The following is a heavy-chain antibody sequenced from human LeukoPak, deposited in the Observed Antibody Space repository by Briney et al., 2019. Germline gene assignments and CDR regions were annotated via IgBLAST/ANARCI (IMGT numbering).Heavy chain of an antibody. CDR1: GFTFSSYG. D-gene: IGHD3-22*01. CDR2: IRYDGSNK. V-gene: IGHV3-30*02. J-gene: IGHJ6*03. Sequence: GGPLRLSCAASGFTFSSYGMHWVRQAPGKGLEWVAFIRYDGSNKYYADSVKGRFTISRDNSKNTLYLQMNSLRAEDTAVYYCAKGYDSSGYYYGYYYYYMDVWGKGTTVTVSS. CDR3: AKGYDSSGYYYGYYYYYMDV.